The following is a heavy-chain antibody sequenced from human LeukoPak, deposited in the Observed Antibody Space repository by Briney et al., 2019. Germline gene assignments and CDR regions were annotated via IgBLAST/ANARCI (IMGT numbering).Heavy chain of an antibody. D-gene: IGHD3-10*01. CDR1: GGSISSYY. V-gene: IGHV4-59*01. CDR3: ARDYGSGSYYNFHDAFDI. CDR2: IYYSGST. J-gene: IGHJ3*02. Sequence: SETLSLTCTVSGGSISSYYWSWLRQPPGKGLEWIGYIYYSGSTNYNPSLKSRVTISVDTSKNQFSLKLSSVTAADTAVYYCARDYGSGSYYNFHDAFDIWGQGTTVTVSS.